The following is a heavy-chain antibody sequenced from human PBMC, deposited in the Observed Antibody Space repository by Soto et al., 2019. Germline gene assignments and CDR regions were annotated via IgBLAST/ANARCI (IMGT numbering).Heavy chain of an antibody. CDR2: INHSGST. CDR1: GGSFSGYY. V-gene: IGHV4-34*01. D-gene: IGHD3-3*01. Sequence: QVQLQQWGAGLLKPSETLSLTCAVYGGSFSGYYWSWIRQPPGKGLEWIGEINHSGSTNYNPSLKSRVTISVDTSKNQFSLKLSSVTAADTAVYYCARVPYDFWSGYYRGYFDYWGQGTLVTVSS. J-gene: IGHJ4*02. CDR3: ARVPYDFWSGYYRGYFDY.